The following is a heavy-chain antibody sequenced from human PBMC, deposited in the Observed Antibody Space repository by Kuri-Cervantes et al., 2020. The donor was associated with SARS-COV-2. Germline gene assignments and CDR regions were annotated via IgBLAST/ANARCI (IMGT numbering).Heavy chain of an antibody. Sequence: ESLKISCAVYGGSFSGYYWSWIRQPPGKGLEWIGEINHSGSTNYNPSLKSRVTISADTSKNQFSLKLSSVTAADTAVYYCARGRIGYSSGWSYWYFDLWGRGTLVTVSS. D-gene: IGHD6-19*01. CDR2: INHSGST. CDR1: GGSFSGYY. CDR3: ARGRIGYSSGWSYWYFDL. V-gene: IGHV4-34*01. J-gene: IGHJ2*01.